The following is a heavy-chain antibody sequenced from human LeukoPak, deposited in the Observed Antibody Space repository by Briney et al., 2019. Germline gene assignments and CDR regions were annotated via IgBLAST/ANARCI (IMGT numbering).Heavy chain of an antibody. J-gene: IGHJ4*02. CDR2: IRSKAYGATT. CDR1: GFAFSSQD. Sequence: TGGSLRLSCAASGFAFSSQDMGWVRQAPGKGLEWVGFIRSKAYGATTEYAASVKGRFTISRDDSKSIAYLQMNSLKTEDTAVYYCTRAPYGGNSLATYWGQGTLVTVSS. V-gene: IGHV3-49*04. CDR3: TRAPYGGNSLATY. D-gene: IGHD4-23*01.